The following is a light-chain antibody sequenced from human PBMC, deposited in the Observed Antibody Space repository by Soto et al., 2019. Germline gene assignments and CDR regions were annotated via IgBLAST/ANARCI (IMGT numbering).Light chain of an antibody. CDR2: DAS. CDR3: QQYDNLPIT. CDR1: QDISNY. V-gene: IGKV1-33*01. J-gene: IGKJ5*01. Sequence: DIQMTQSQSSLSASVGDRVTITCQASQDISNYLNWYQQKPGKAPKLLIYDASNLETGVPSRFSGSGSGTDFTFTISSPQPEDIATYYCQQYDNLPITFGQGTRLEIK.